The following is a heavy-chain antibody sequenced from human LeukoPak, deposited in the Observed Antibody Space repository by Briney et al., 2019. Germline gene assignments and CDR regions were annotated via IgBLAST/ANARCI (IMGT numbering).Heavy chain of an antibody. CDR2: IWYDGSSK. V-gene: IGHV3-33*01. J-gene: IGHJ6*02. Sequence: PGGSLRLSCAASGFTFSSYGMHWVRQAPGKGLEWVAVIWYDGSSKYYADSVKGRFTISRDNSKNTLYLQMNSLRAEDTAVYYCARDGYSGSYYYYYYYGMDVWGQGTTVTVSS. D-gene: IGHD1-26*01. CDR3: ARDGYSGSYYYYYYYGMDV. CDR1: GFTFSSYG.